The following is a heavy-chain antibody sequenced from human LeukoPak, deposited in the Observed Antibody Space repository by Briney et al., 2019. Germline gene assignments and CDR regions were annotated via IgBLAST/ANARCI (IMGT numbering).Heavy chain of an antibody. J-gene: IGHJ4*02. D-gene: IGHD2-21*02. V-gene: IGHV3-23*01. CDR1: GFTFSSYA. Sequence: GGSLRLSCAASGFTFSSYAMSWVRQAPGKGLEWVSAYSGSGGSTYYADSVKGRCTISRDNSKNTLYLQMNSLRAEDTAVYCCAKDHPRQNCCGDCCLDCWGQGTLVTVSS. CDR2: YSGSGGST. CDR3: AKDHPRQNCCGDCCLDC.